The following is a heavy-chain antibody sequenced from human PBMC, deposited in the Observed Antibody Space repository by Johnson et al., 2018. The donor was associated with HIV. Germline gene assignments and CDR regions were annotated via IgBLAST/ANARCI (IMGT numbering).Heavy chain of an antibody. CDR3: ARDVVPAANAFDI. CDR2: ISSSGSTI. D-gene: IGHD2-2*01. CDR1: RFTFSSYA. J-gene: IGHJ3*02. V-gene: IGHV3-11*04. Sequence: QVQLVESGGGVVQPGRSLRLSCAASRFTFSSYAMSWIRQAPGKGLEWVSYISSSGSTIYYADSVKGRFTISRDNAKNSLYLQMNSLRAEDTAVYYCARDVVPAANAFDIWGQGTMVTVSS.